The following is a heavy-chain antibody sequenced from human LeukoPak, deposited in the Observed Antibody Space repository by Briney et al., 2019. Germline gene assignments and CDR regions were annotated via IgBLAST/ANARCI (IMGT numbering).Heavy chain of an antibody. D-gene: IGHD4-23*01. J-gene: IGHJ4*02. CDR3: ARAQSVGPPTGFDY. CDR1: GFTFSSFA. CDR2: ISYDASNR. V-gene: IGHV3-30-3*01. Sequence: GWSLRLSCAASGFTFSSFAMHWVRQAPGKGLEWVAVISYDASNRFYADSVQGRFTISRDNSKNTLFLQMNSLGAEDTAIFYCARAQSVGPPTGFDYWGQGTLVTVSS.